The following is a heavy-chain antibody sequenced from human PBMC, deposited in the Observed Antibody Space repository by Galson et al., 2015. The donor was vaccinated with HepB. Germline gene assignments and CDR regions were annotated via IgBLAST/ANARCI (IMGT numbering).Heavy chain of an antibody. CDR2: IKSKADGGAT. CDR1: GFTFSNAW. D-gene: IGHD3-3*01. J-gene: IGHJ3*02. CDR3: TTDNDYYDFWSGYSGGAFDI. Sequence: SLRLSCAASGFTFSNAWMSWVRQAPGKGLEWVGRIKSKADGGATDYAAPVKGRFTISRDDSKNTLYLQMNSLKTEDTAVYYCTTDNDYYDFWSGYSGGAFDIWGQGTMVTVSS. V-gene: IGHV3-15*01.